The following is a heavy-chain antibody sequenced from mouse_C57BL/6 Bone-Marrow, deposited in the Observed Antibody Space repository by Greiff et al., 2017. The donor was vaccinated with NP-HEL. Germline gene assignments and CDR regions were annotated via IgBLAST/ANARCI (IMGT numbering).Heavy chain of an antibody. CDR1: GFNIKDDY. Sequence: LVESGAELVRPGASVKLSCTASGFNIKDDYMHWVKQRPEQGLEWIGWIDPENGDTEYASKFQGKATITADTSSNTAYLQLSSLTSEDTAVYYCTGGNYWFAYWGQGTLVTVSA. J-gene: IGHJ3*01. V-gene: IGHV14-4*01. D-gene: IGHD2-1*01. CDR2: IDPENGDT. CDR3: TGGNYWFAY.